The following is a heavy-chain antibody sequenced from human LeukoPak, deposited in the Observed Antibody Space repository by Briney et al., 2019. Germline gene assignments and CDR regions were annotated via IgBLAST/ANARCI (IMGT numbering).Heavy chain of an antibody. CDR1: GIRLSNYA. V-gene: IGHV3-23*01. CDR3: AKRGVVIRGILVIGYHQEAYHYDF. J-gene: IGHJ4*02. Sequence: PGGSLRLSCVISGIRLSNYAMTWVRHAPREGLEWDSYISERVGSTTYADSVKGRFTTSRDTSMNKLYVQMNNLRAEDTAVYFCAKRGVVIRGILVIGYHQEAYHYDFWGQGVLVTVSS. D-gene: IGHD3-10*01. CDR2: ISERVGST.